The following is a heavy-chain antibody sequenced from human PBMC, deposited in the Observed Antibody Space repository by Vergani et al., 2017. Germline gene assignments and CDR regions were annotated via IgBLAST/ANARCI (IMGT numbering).Heavy chain of an antibody. V-gene: IGHV3-23*01. CDR1: GFTFTAHG. CDR3: VELYDDYGFSSF. J-gene: IGHJ4*02. CDR2: ISGQNFRT. D-gene: IGHD3/OR15-3a*01. Sequence: EVQVLESGGGSAQRGESLRLSCVASGFTFTAHGLNWVRQAPGKGLEWVSGISGQNFRTLYADSVKGRLTISRDDSKNTVYLQINRLRAEETAFYYCVELYDDYGFSSFWGQGTLVTVSS.